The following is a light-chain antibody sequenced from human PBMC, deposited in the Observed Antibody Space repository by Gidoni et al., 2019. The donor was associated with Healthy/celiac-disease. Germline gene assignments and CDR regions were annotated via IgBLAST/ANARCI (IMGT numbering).Light chain of an antibody. V-gene: IGKV1-39*01. CDR3: QQGYSTPS. CDR2: AAS. Sequence: DLQMTQSPSSLSASVRDRVTITCRASQSISSYLNWYQQKPGKAPQLLIYAASSLKSGVPSRFSSSGSGTDFTLTISSLQPEDFADYCCQQGYSTPSFGQGTRLEIK. J-gene: IGKJ5*01. CDR1: QSISSY.